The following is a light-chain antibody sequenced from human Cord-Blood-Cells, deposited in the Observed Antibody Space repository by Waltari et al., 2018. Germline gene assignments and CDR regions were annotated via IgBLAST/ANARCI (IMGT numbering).Light chain of an antibody. J-gene: IGKJ4*01. Sequence: DIQMTQSPSSLSASVGDRVTITCRASQSISSYLNGNQQKPAKAPKLLIYAASSLQSGVPSRFSGSGSGTDFTLTISSLQPEDFATYYCQQSYSTPTFVGGTKVEIK. CDR1: QSISSY. CDR2: AAS. CDR3: QQSYSTPT. V-gene: IGKV1-39*01.